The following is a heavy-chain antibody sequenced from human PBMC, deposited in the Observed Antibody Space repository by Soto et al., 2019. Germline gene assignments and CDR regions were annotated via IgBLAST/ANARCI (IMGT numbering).Heavy chain of an antibody. V-gene: IGHV4-31*03. CDR2: ISYSGST. CDR1: GGSISSVGYF. Sequence: QVQLESSGPGLVKPSQTLSLTCTVSGGSISSVGYFWTWIPQHPAKGLAWIGHISYSGSTYFIPSLRRRLSMSVDTSKNQFSLNLTSVTVADPALYSCARLHRGCHHTFDSWGQGTVVTVSS. J-gene: IGHJ4*02. D-gene: IGHD6-25*01. CDR3: ARLHRGCHHTFDS.